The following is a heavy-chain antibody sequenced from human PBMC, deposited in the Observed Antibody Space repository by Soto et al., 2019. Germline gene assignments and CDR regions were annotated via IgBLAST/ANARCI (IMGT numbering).Heavy chain of an antibody. CDR2: INPNSGGT. CDR3: ARVPMVRGVHFDY. V-gene: IGHV1-2*04. J-gene: IGHJ4*02. Sequence: ASVKVSCKASGYTFTGYYMHWVRQAPGQGLEWMGWINPNSGGTNYAQKFQGWVTMTRDTSISTAYMGLSRLRSDDTAVYYCARVPMVRGVHFDYWGQGTLVTVSS. CDR1: GYTFTGYY. D-gene: IGHD3-10*01.